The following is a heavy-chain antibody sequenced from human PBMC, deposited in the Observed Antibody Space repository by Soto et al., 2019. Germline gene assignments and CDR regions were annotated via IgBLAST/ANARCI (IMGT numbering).Heavy chain of an antibody. J-gene: IGHJ1*01. D-gene: IGHD3-16*01. CDR2: ISYDGSNK. V-gene: IGHV3-30*18. CDR3: AKDLDEGVWGSEAGCQH. Sequence: QVQLVESGGGVVQPGRSLRLSCAASGFTFSSYGIHWVHQAPGKGLEWVAVISYDGSNKYYADSVKGRFTISRDNSKNSLYLQMSSLRAEDTAVYYCAKDLDEGVWGSEAGCQHWGKGTLVTVYS. CDR1: GFTFSSYG.